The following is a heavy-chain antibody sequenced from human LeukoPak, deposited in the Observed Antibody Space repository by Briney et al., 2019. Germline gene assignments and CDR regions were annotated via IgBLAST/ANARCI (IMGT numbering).Heavy chain of an antibody. Sequence: GGSLRLSCAASVFTVSSYAMHWVRQPIGKGLEWVSALGIAGDTFYPGSVKGRFTISRENAKNSLYLQMNSLRAEDTAMYYCARQKQSHGNFDCWGQGTLVTVSS. CDR2: LGIAGDT. CDR3: ARQKQSHGNFDC. J-gene: IGHJ4*02. D-gene: IGHD1-26*01. CDR1: VFTVSSYA. V-gene: IGHV3-13*01.